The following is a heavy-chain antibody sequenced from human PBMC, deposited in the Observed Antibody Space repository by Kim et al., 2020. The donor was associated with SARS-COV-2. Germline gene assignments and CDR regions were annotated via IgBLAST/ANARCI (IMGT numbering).Heavy chain of an antibody. CDR2: ICYSAATI. CDR1: GLTLSTYD. V-gene: IGHV3-48*02. J-gene: IGHJ5*02. D-gene: IGHD3-16*01. Sequence: GGSLRLSCAASGLTLSTYDMSWVRQAPGKGLEWLSFICYSAATIYYADSVKGRFTISRDNVKNSLYLQMNSLRDEDTAVYYCVTHRLGGFNPWGQGTLVT. CDR3: VTHRLGGFNP.